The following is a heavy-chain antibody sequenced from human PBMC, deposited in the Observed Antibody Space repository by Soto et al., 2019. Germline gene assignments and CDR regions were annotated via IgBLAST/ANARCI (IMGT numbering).Heavy chain of an antibody. J-gene: IGHJ4*02. CDR1: GGTFSGYY. V-gene: IGHV4-34*01. CDR3: ARDGFDY. Sequence: SETLSLTCAVYGGTFSGYYWSWIRQPPGKGLEWIGEINHSGSTNYNPSLKSRVTISVDTSKNQFSLKLSSVTAADTAVYYCARDGFDYWGQGTLVTVS. CDR2: INHSGST.